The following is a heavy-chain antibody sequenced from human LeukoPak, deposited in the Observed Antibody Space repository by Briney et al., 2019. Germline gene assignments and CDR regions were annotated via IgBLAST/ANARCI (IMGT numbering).Heavy chain of an antibody. J-gene: IGHJ4*02. Sequence: GGSLRLSCAASGFIFSDYDMSWIRQAPGKGLEWLSFITNIATTIYYADSVKGRFTISRDNAENSLYLQMNSLRAEDTAVYYCARVPLYYDSSAYRRSGSYFNYWGQGTLVTVSS. CDR2: ITNIATTI. V-gene: IGHV3-11*01. CDR1: GFIFSDYD. D-gene: IGHD3-22*01. CDR3: ARVPLYYDSSAYRRSGSYFNY.